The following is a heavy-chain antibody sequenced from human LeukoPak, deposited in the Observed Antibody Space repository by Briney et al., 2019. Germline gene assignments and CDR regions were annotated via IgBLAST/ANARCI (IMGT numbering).Heavy chain of an antibody. CDR2: INGDNGNT. CDR1: GYTFTTYA. D-gene: IGHD6-19*01. J-gene: IGHJ6*02. V-gene: IGHV1-3*01. Sequence: ASVKVSCKASGYTFTTYAMHWVRQAPGRRLEWMGWINGDNGNTKFSQNFRGRVTITRDTSAGTAYMELSSLRSEDTAVYYCERGPFGSGFYGLDVWGQGTTVTVSS. CDR3: ERGPFGSGFYGLDV.